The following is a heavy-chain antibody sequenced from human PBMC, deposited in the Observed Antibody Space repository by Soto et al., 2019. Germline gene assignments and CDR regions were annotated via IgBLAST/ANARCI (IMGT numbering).Heavy chain of an antibody. J-gene: IGHJ6*02. CDR3: ARDYDYVWGSYRKYGMDV. CDR2: IWYDGSNK. D-gene: IGHD3-16*02. Sequence: PGGSLRLSCAASGFTFSSYGMHWVRQAPGKGLEWVAVIWYDGSNKYYADTVKGRFTISRDNSKNTLYLQMNSLRAEDTAVYFCARDYDYVWGSYRKYGMDVWGQGTTVTVSS. V-gene: IGHV3-33*01. CDR1: GFTFSSYG.